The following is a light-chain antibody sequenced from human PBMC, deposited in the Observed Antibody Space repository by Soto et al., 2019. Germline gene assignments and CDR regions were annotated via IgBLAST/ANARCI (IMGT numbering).Light chain of an antibody. V-gene: IGLV2-14*01. Sequence: QSVLTQPASVSGSPGQSITISCTGTSSDVGGYNYVSWYQQHPGKAPKLMIYAVTDRPPGVSSRFSGSKSGNTASLTISGLQAEDEADYYCSSYTSSSTLFGTGTKLTVL. J-gene: IGLJ1*01. CDR2: AVT. CDR3: SSYTSSSTL. CDR1: SSDVGGYNY.